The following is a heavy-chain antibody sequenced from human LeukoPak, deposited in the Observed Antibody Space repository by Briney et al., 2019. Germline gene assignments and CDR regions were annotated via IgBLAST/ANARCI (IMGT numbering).Heavy chain of an antibody. V-gene: IGHV3-74*01. CDR2: ISPTGSTT. CDR3: ARGPNSNWSGLDF. J-gene: IGHJ4*02. Sequence: PGGSLRLSCTAFGFSFSGHWTHWARQLPGKGLVWVSRISPTGSTTSYADSVKGRFTVSRDNAKNTLYLQVNNLRAEDTAVYYCARGPNSNWSGLDFWGQGTLLTVSS. D-gene: IGHD6-6*01. CDR1: GFSFSGHW.